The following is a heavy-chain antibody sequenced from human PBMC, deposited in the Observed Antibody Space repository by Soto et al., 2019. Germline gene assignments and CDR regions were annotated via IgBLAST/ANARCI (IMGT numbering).Heavy chain of an antibody. Sequence: EVQLVESGGGLVQPGGSLRLSCAASGFTFSSYWMHWVRQAPGKGLVWFSRINSDGSRTNYADSVKGRFTISRDNAENTLYLQMNSLRAEETAVYYCARGVRGAYGLDIWGQGTMVTVSS. D-gene: IGHD2-21*01. V-gene: IGHV3-74*01. CDR3: ARGVRGAYGLDI. CDR2: INSDGSRT. CDR1: GFTFSSYW. J-gene: IGHJ3*02.